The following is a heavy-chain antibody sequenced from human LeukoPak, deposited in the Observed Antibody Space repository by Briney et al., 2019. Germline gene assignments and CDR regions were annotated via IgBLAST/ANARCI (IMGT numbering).Heavy chain of an antibody. CDR2: ISGSGGST. D-gene: IGHD3-22*01. Sequence: PGGSVRLSCAASGFTFSSYAMSWVRQAPGKGLEWVSAISGSGGSTYYADSVKGRFTISRDNSKNTLYLQMNSLRAEDTVVYYCAKAYYYDSSGSPGDYWGQGTLVTVSS. V-gene: IGHV3-23*01. CDR3: AKAYYYDSSGSPGDY. CDR1: GFTFSSYA. J-gene: IGHJ4*02.